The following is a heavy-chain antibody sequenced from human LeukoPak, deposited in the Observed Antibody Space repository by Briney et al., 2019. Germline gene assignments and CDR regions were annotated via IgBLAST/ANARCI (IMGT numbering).Heavy chain of an antibody. D-gene: IGHD6-13*01. V-gene: IGHV3-43*02. CDR3: AKDITSSWYIASGAFDI. J-gene: IGHJ3*02. CDR2: ISGDGGST. Sequence: GGSLRLSYAASGFTFDDYAMHWVRQAPGKGLEWVSLISGDGGSTYYADSVKGRFTISRDNSKNSLYLQMNSLRTEDTALYYCAKDITSSWYIASGAFDIWGQGTMVTVSS. CDR1: GFTFDDYA.